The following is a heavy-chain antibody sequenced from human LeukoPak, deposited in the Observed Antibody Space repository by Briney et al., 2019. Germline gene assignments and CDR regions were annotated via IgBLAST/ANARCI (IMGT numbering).Heavy chain of an antibody. CDR1: GGSISSYY. D-gene: IGHD3-22*01. J-gene: IGHJ6*02. Sequence: PSETLSLTCTVSGGSISSYYWSWIRRPPGKGLEWIGYIYYSGSTNYNPSLKSRVTISVDTSKNQFSLKLSSVPAADTAVYYCARVGPYDSSGYRGYYYYYGMDVWGQGTTVTVSS. CDR2: IYYSGST. V-gene: IGHV4-59*01. CDR3: ARVGPYDSSGYRGYYYYYGMDV.